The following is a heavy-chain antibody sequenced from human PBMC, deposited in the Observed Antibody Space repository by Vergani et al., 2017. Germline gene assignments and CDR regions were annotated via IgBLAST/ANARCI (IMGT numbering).Heavy chain of an antibody. Sequence: EVQLVESGGGVVQPGRSLRLSCAASGFTFDDYAMHWVRQAPGKGLEWVSGISWNSGSIGYADSVKGRFTISRDNAKNSLNLQMNSLRAEDTALYYCAKESNWNDRRNWFDPWGQGTLVTVSS. CDR2: ISWNSGSI. CDR1: GFTFDDYA. J-gene: IGHJ5*02. D-gene: IGHD1-1*01. V-gene: IGHV3-9*01. CDR3: AKESNWNDRRNWFDP.